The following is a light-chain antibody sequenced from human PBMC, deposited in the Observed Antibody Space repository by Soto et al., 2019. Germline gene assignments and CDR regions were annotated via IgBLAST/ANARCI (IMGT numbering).Light chain of an antibody. CDR3: SSYTSRSTVI. J-gene: IGLJ2*01. V-gene: IGLV2-14*03. CDR2: DVD. CDR1: NNDVGGFNF. Sequence: QSVLTQPASVSGSPGQSITISCTGTNNDVGGFNFVSWYQQHPGKVPKLLIYDVDDRPSGVSNRFSGSRSGNTASLTISGLQAEDEADYYCSSYTSRSTVIFGGETNLTVL.